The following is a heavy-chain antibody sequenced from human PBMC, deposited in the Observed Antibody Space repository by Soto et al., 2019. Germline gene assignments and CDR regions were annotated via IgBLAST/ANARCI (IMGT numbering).Heavy chain of an antibody. J-gene: IGHJ4*02. CDR3: ARVVAMATIMAYFDY. Sequence: SAQICCXGSVGTFSSYAIRSLRQAPGQGVEWMGGIIPIFGTANYAQKFHARVTITSDESTSTAYMELSSLRSEDTAVYYCARVVAMATIMAYFDYWGQGTLVTVSS. D-gene: IGHD5-12*01. CDR1: VGTFSSYA. CDR2: IIPIFGTA. V-gene: IGHV1-69*13.